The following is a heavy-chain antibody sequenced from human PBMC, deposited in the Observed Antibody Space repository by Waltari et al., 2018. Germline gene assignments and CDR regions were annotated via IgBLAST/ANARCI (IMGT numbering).Heavy chain of an antibody. CDR3: AIXXNWSDDN. V-gene: IGHV3-7*01. CDR2: IRPDXSHT. J-gene: IGHJ4*02. D-gene: IGHD5-18*01. Sequence: EVQLVESXGGLVQPGESLKLTCXASGXTFNNNWMGWFRQGPGKGLEWVANIRPDXSHTDYVASVKGXFTXSRXXXRXSLFLQMXXXRVEXTAVYYCAIXXNWSDDNXGQGTLVTVXP. CDR1: GXTFNNNW.